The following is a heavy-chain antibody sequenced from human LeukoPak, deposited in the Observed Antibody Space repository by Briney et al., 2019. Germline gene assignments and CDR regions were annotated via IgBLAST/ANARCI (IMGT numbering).Heavy chain of an antibody. CDR3: ASGGYFWYYFDY. V-gene: IGHV1-69*05. J-gene: IGHJ4*02. Sequence: SVKVSYKASGGTFSSYAISWVRQAPGQGLEWMGGIIPIFGTANYAQKFQGRVTITTDESTSTAYMELSSLRSEDTAVYYCASGGYFWYYFDYWGQGTLVTVSS. D-gene: IGHD4-23*01. CDR2: IIPIFGTA. CDR1: GGTFSSYA.